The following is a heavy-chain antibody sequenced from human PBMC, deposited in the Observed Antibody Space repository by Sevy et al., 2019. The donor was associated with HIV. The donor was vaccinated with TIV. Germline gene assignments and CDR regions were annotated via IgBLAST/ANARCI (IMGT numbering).Heavy chain of an antibody. CDR3: ARGSYCTKGVCVSRGMDV. Sequence: GGSLRLSCAASGFTFSSYDMHWVRQATGKGLEWVSAIGTAGDTYYPGSVKGRFTISRENAKNSLYLQMNSLRAGDTAVYYCARGSYCTKGVCVSRGMDVWGQGTTVTVSS. V-gene: IGHV3-13*01. CDR2: IGTAGDT. CDR1: GFTFSSYD. J-gene: IGHJ6*02. D-gene: IGHD2-8*01.